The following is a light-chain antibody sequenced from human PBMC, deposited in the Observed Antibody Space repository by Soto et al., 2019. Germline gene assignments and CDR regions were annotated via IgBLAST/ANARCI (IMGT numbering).Light chain of an antibody. J-gene: IGKJ4*01. Sequence: DIQMTQSPSSLSASVGDRVTITCRASQRISSYLIWYQQKPGKAPRLLIYAASTLQSGVPSRFSGSGSDTEFTLTISSLQPEDFATYYCQQLNNYPLTFGGGTKVDIK. V-gene: IGKV1-9*01. CDR3: QQLNNYPLT. CDR1: QRISSY. CDR2: AAS.